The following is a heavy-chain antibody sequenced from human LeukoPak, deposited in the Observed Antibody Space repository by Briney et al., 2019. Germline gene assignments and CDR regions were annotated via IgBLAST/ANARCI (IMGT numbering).Heavy chain of an antibody. CDR1: GGSISDYY. CDR2: VHYSGTT. J-gene: IGHJ5*01. D-gene: IGHD3-10*01. CDR3: AGDMRGSAKVWFDS. V-gene: IGHV4-59*12. Sequence: SETLSLTCTVSGGSISDYYWNWIRQPPGKGLEWVAYVHYSGTTKYNPSLQSRVTTAVDMSKKEVSLRLDSVTAADTAVYYCAGDMRGSAKVWFDSWGQGVQVIVS.